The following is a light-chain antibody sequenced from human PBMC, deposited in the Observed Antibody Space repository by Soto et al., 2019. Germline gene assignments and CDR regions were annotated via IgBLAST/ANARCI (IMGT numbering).Light chain of an antibody. Sequence: DFQMTQSPSSLSASVGDRVTIXXRASQNINSYVNWYQQKSGTAPQIXIYATSRLGGGGPSRFSGSGAGTDFTLTSNGLQPEDFATYYCQQSYFSPSTFGQGTRLEIK. CDR2: ATS. J-gene: IGKJ5*01. CDR3: QQSYFSPST. V-gene: IGKV1-39*01. CDR1: QNINSY.